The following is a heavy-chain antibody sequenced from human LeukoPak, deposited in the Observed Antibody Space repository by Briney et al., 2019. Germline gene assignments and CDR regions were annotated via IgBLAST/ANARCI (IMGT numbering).Heavy chain of an antibody. D-gene: IGHD4/OR15-4a*01. Sequence: ASVKVSCKASGYTFTDIQLHWVHQAPGQGLEWMGCINLNSGGTNYAQNFQGRVTMTRDTSISTAYMELQRLRFNDTDVYYYAIAAMCKLLNGGLDCWGQGTLVTVSS. CDR3: AIAAMCKLLNGGLDC. V-gene: IGHV1-2*02. J-gene: IGHJ4*02. CDR1: GYTFTDIQ. CDR2: INLNSGGT.